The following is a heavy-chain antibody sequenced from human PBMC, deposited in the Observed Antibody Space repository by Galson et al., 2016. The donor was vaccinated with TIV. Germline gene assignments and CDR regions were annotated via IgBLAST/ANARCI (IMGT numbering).Heavy chain of an antibody. CDR2: TYYTSKWYN. V-gene: IGHV6-1*01. CDR1: GDSVSRNGVA. CDR3: ARGRVSAFDR. J-gene: IGHJ2*01. Sequence: CAISGDSVSRNGVAWNWIRQSPSRGLEWLGRTYYTSKWYNDYAVFVKSRITINPDTSRNQFSLQLHSVTPEATAVYYCARGRVSAFDRWGRGTLVTVSS.